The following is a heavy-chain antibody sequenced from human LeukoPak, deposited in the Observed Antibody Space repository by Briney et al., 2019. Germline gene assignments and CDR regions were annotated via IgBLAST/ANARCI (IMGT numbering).Heavy chain of an antibody. CDR1: GFTFSDYS. V-gene: IGHV3-48*04. D-gene: IGHD1-1*01. J-gene: IGHJ4*02. Sequence: GGSLRLSCAASGFTFSDYSMNWVRQAPGKGLEWISYIGISSGNTKYADSVKGRFTISGDSAKSPLYLQMNSLRVEDTAVYYCARDHNYAFDNWGQGTLVTVSS. CDR3: ARDHNYAFDN. CDR2: IGISSGNT.